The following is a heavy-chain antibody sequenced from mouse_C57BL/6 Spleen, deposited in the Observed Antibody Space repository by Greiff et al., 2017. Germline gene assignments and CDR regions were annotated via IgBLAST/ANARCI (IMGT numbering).Heavy chain of an antibody. D-gene: IGHD2-4*01. J-gene: IGHJ2*01. CDR2: IYPGSGST. CDR1: GYTFTSYW. CDR3: ARDRGLRRGDY. Sequence: QVQLQQPGAELVKPGASVKMSCKASGYTFTSYWITWVKQRPGQGLEWIGDIYPGSGSTNYNEKFKSKATLTVDKSSSTAYMQLSSLTSEDSAVYYCARDRGLRRGDYWGQGTTLTVSS. V-gene: IGHV1-55*01.